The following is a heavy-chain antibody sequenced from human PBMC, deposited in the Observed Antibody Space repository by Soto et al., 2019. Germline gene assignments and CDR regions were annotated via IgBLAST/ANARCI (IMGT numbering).Heavy chain of an antibody. V-gene: IGHV3-11*01. CDR1: GFTFSDYY. Sequence: PGGSLRLSCAASGFTFSDYYMSWIRQAPGKGLEWVSYISSSGSTIYYADSVKGRFTISRDNAKNSLYLQMNSLRAEDTAVYYCARASLGYDFWSGYFSRYGMDVWGQGTTVTVSS. CDR3: ARASLGYDFWSGYFSRYGMDV. CDR2: ISSSGSTI. D-gene: IGHD3-3*01. J-gene: IGHJ6*02.